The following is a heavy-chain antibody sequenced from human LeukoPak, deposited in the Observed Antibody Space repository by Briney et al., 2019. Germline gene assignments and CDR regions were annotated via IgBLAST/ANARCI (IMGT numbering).Heavy chain of an antibody. Sequence: GGSLRLSCAASGFTFSSYGMHWVRQAPGKGLEWVAFIRYDGSNKYYADSVKGRFTISRDNSKNTLYLQMNSLRAEDTAVYYCAKDHSQIKNPDYWGQGTLVTVSS. CDR3: AKDHSQIKNPDY. D-gene: IGHD2-15*01. CDR1: GFTFSSYG. J-gene: IGHJ4*02. V-gene: IGHV3-30*02. CDR2: IRYDGSNK.